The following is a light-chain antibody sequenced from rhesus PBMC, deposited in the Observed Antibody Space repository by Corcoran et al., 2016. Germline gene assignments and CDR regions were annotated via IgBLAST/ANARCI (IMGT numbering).Light chain of an antibody. CDR1: QGISNY. Sequence: DIQMTQSPSSLSASVGDRVTITCRASQGISNYLSWYQQKPGKAPKRLIYVASSLESGVPSRLSGRGSGTEFTLPISSLQPEDFAVYFCLQYNSKPFTFGPGTKLDIK. J-gene: IGKJ3*01. CDR2: VAS. V-gene: IGKV1-36*01. CDR3: LQYNSKPFT.